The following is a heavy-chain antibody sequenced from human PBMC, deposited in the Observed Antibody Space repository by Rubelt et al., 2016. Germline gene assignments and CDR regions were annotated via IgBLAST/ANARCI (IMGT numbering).Heavy chain of an antibody. J-gene: IGHJ4*02. V-gene: IGHV6-1*01. Sequence: YRSKWYNDYAVSVKSRITINPDTSKNQFSLQLNSVTPEDTAVYYCARERWPATIRSAGPTDYWGQGTLVTVSS. CDR3: ARERWPATIRSAGPTDY. D-gene: IGHD5-24*01. CDR2: YRSKWYN.